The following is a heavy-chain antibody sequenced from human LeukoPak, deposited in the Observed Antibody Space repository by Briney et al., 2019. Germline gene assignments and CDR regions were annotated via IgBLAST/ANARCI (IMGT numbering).Heavy chain of an antibody. D-gene: IGHD4-23*01. Sequence: SETLSLTCAVYGGSFSGYYWSWIRQPPGKGLEWIGEINHSGSTNYNPSLKSRVTISVDTSKNQFSLKLSSVTAADTAVYYCARGNDYGGYYFDYWGQGTLVTVSS. CDR1: GGSFSGYY. V-gene: IGHV4-34*01. CDR2: INHSGST. CDR3: ARGNDYGGYYFDY. J-gene: IGHJ4*02.